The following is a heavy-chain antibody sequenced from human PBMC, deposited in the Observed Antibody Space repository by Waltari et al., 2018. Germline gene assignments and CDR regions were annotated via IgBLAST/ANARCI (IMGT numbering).Heavy chain of an antibody. Sequence: QVQLVQSGAEVKKPGASVKVSCKASGYTFTSYDINWVRQATGQGIEWRGWMNPNRGNTGYAQKCQGRVTITRNTSISTAYMELSSLRSEDTAVYYCAREGATRSYYYYMDVWGKGTTVTVSS. CDR1: GYTFTSYD. D-gene: IGHD1-26*01. CDR2: MNPNRGNT. V-gene: IGHV1-8*03. J-gene: IGHJ6*03. CDR3: AREGATRSYYYYMDV.